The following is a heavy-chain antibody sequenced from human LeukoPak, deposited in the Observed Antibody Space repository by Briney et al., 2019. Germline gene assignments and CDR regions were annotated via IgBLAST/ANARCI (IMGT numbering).Heavy chain of an antibody. J-gene: IGHJ4*02. V-gene: IGHV1-18*01. CDR3: ARDLRATYYYDSSSTAFDY. CDR1: GYTFTSYG. D-gene: IGHD3-22*01. Sequence: ASVKVSCKASGYTFTSYGISWVRQAPGQGLEWMGWISAYNGNTNYAQKLQGRVTMTTDTSTSTAYMELRSLRSDDTAVYYGARDLRATYYYDSSSTAFDYWGQGTLVTVSS. CDR2: ISAYNGNT.